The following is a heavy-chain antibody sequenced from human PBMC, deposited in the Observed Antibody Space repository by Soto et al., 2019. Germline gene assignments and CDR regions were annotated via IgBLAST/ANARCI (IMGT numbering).Heavy chain of an antibody. CDR1: VGSISSGGYY. CDR3: ARDWRGYSYGYYYYYGMEV. J-gene: IGHJ6*01. V-gene: IGHV4-31*03. CDR2: IYYSGST. Sequence: SETLSLTCTFSVGSISSGGYYCSWIRQHPWKGLEWIGYIYYSGSTYYNPSLKSRVTISVDTSKNQFSLKLSSVTAADTAVYYCARDWRGYSYGYYYYYGMEVWGQGTTVIVSS. D-gene: IGHD5-18*01.